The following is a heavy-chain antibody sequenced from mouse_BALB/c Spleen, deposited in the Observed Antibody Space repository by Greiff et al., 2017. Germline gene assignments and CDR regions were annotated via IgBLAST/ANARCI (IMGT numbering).Heavy chain of an antibody. Sequence: VQLQQSGAELAKPGASVKMSCKASGYTFTSYWMHWVKQRPGQGLEWIGYINPSTGYTEYNQKFKDKATLTADKSSSTAFMQLSSLTSEDSAVYYCARETTVQDYWGQGTTLTVSS. D-gene: IGHD1-1*01. CDR1: GYTFTSYW. J-gene: IGHJ2*01. CDR3: ARETTVQDY. V-gene: IGHV1-7*01. CDR2: INPSTGYT.